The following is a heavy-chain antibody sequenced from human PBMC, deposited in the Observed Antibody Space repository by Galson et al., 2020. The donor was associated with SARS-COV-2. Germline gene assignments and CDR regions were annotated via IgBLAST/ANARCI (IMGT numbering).Heavy chain of an antibody. Sequence: GGSLRHSCAASGLTFSRYDMHWVRQAPGKGLEWVAVISYDGSNKYYADSVKGRFTISRDNSKNTLYLQMNSLRAEDTAVYYCARDRGYCSSTSCYYYYGMDVWGQGTTVTVSS. CDR2: ISYDGSNK. J-gene: IGHJ6*02. CDR3: ARDRGYCSSTSCYYYYGMDV. CDR1: GLTFSRYD. V-gene: IGHV3-30*04. D-gene: IGHD2-2*03.